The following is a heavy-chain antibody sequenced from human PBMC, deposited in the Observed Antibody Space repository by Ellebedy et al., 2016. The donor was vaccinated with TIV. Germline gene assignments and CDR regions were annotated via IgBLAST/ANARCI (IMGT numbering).Heavy chain of an antibody. D-gene: IGHD5-24*01. V-gene: IGHV3-30*18. CDR1: GFTFNICG. Sequence: GESLKISCAASGFTFNICGMQWVRQAPGKGLEWVAGISFDGSEKYYGDSVKGRFSISRDNSKNTVFLEMNSLRPDDTAVYYCAKVRMAVPGINFWGQGTQVNVSS. J-gene: IGHJ4*02. CDR3: AKVRMAVPGINF. CDR2: ISFDGSEK.